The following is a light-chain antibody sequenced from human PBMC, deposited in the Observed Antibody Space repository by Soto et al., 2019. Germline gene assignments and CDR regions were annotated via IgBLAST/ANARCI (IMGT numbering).Light chain of an antibody. J-gene: IGLJ3*02. CDR3: SSYTRNDILL. CDR2: EVS. V-gene: IGLV2-14*01. Sequence: QSALTQPASVSGSPGQSITISCTGTSSDVGGYNYVSWYQQHPGKAPKLMIYEVSNRPSGVSNRFSGSKSGNTASLTISGLQAEDEADYYCSSYTRNDILLFGGGTQLTVL. CDR1: SSDVGGYNY.